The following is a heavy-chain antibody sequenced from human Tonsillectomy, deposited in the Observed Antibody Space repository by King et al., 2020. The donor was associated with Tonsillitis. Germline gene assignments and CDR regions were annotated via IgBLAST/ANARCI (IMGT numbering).Heavy chain of an antibody. J-gene: IGHJ4*02. D-gene: IGHD6-19*01. Sequence: QLVQSGGGLVQPGGSLRLSCAASGFTFSSYWMSWVRQAPGKGLEWVANIKQDVSEKYYVDSVKGRFTTSRDNAKNSLYLQMNSLRAEETAVYYCARGGNKEWLVWGFDYWGQGTLVTVSS. V-gene: IGHV3-7*04. CDR1: GFTFSSYW. CDR2: IKQDVSEK. CDR3: ARGGNKEWLVWGFDY.